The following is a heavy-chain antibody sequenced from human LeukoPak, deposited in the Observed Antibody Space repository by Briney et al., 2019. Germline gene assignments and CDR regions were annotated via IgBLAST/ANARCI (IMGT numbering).Heavy chain of an antibody. V-gene: IGHV3-23*01. CDR1: GFTFSSYA. D-gene: IGHD3-16*01. CDR3: AREDFFGDYYYYYGLDV. Sequence: GGSLRLSCAASGFTFSSYAMSWVRQAPGKGLEWVSAISGSGGSTYYADSVKGRFTISRDNAKNSLYLQMNSLRAEDTAVYYCAREDFFGDYYYYYGLDVWGRGTTVTVSS. J-gene: IGHJ6*02. CDR2: ISGSGGST.